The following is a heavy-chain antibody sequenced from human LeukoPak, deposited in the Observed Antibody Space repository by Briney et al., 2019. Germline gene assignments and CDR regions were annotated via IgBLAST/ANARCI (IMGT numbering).Heavy chain of an antibody. CDR2: ISAYNGNT. V-gene: IGHV1-18*01. J-gene: IGHJ5*02. Sequence: GASVKVSCKASGGTFSSYAISWVRQAPGQGLEWMGWISAYNGNTNYAQKLQGRVTMTTDTSTSTAYMELRSLRSDDTAVYYCARLGGYPTPYNWFDPWGQGTLVTVSS. D-gene: IGHD2-15*01. CDR3: ARLGGYPTPYNWFDP. CDR1: GGTFSSYA.